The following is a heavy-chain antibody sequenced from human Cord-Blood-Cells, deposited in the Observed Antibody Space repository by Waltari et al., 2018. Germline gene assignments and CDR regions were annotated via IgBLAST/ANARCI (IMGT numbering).Heavy chain of an antibody. V-gene: IGHV4-4*02. D-gene: IGHD3-3*01. Sequence: QVQLQESGPGLVKPSGTLSLTCAVSGGSISSSNWWSWVRQPPGKGLEWIGEIYHSGSTNYNPSLKSRVTISVDKSKNQFSLKVSSVTAADTAVYYCARKRGYYDFWIGYGMDVWGQGTTVTVSS. CDR2: IYHSGST. J-gene: IGHJ6*02. CDR1: GGSISSSNW. CDR3: ARKRGYYDFWIGYGMDV.